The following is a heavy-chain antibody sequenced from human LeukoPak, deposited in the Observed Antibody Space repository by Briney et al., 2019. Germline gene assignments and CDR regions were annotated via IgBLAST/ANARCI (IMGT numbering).Heavy chain of an antibody. Sequence: PGGSLRLSCAASGFTFSSYSMNWVRQAPGKGLEWVSYVSSSSSTIYYADSVKGRFTISRDNAKNSLYLQMNSLRAEDTAVYYCAREQVAGCPLPDYWGQGTLVTVSS. J-gene: IGHJ4*02. V-gene: IGHV3-48*04. CDR3: AREQVAGCPLPDY. CDR2: VSSSSSTI. D-gene: IGHD6-19*01. CDR1: GFTFSSYS.